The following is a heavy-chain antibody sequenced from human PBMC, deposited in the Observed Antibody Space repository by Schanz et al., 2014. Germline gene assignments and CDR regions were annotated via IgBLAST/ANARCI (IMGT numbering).Heavy chain of an antibody. Sequence: QVQLVQSGSQLKKPGASVKISCKASGYIFTSYALNWVRQAPGQGLEWMGYINTDTGNPTAAQGFTGRFVFSLDTSVKTAYLQINSLRPEDTAVYGGGRHERFEELSVVDYWGQGTRVTVSS. CDR1: GYIFTSYA. V-gene: IGHV7-4-1*02. CDR2: INTDTGNP. J-gene: IGHJ4*02. CDR3: GRHERFEELSVVDY. D-gene: IGHD3-10*01.